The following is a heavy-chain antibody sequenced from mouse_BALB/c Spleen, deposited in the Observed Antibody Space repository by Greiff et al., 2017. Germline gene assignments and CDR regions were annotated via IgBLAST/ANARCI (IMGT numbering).Heavy chain of an antibody. CDR3: ARVAITTDYYAMDY. CDR2: ISSGGSYT. CDR1: GFTFSSYA. Sequence: EVQLVESGGGLVKPGGSLKLSCAASGFTFSSYAMSWVRQSPEKRLEWVAEISSGGSYTYYPDTVTGRFTISRDNAKNTLYLEMSSLRSEDTAMYYCARVAITTDYYAMDYWGQGTSVTVSS. V-gene: IGHV5-9-4*01. D-gene: IGHD1-2*01. J-gene: IGHJ4*01.